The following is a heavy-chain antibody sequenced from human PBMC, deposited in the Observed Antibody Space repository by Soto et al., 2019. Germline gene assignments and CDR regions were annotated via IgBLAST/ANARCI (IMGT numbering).Heavy chain of an antibody. V-gene: IGHV3-33*01. CDR2: IWYDGSNK. J-gene: IGHJ4*02. Sequence: GGSLRLSCAASGFTFSSYGMHWVRQAPGKGLEWVAVIWYDGSNKYYADSVKGRFTISRDNSKNTLYLQMNSLRAEDTAVYYCARDHGVVLMVYAIWSYFDYWGQGTLVTVSS. CDR3: ARDHGVVLMVYAIWSYFDY. CDR1: GFTFSSYG. D-gene: IGHD2-8*01.